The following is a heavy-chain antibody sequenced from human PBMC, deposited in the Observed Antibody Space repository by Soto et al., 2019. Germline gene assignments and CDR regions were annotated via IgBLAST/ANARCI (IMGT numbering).Heavy chain of an antibody. V-gene: IGHV3-30*18. D-gene: IGHD1-26*01. J-gene: IGHJ4*02. CDR3: AKTGEGATFLDY. CDR1: GFTFSSYG. CDR2: ISYDGSNK. Sequence: QVQLVESGGGVVQPGRSLRLSCAASGFTFSSYGMHWVRQAPGKGLEWVAVISYDGSNKYYADSVKGRFTISRDNSKNTLYLQMNSLRAEDRAVYYCAKTGEGATFLDYGAQGPLVTVPS.